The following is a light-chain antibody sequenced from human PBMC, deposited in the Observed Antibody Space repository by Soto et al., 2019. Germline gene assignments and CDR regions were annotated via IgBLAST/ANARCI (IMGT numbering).Light chain of an antibody. J-gene: IGKJ1*01. Sequence: IEMTQSPATLSVSPGERATLSCRASQSVSSNLAWYQQKPGQAPRLLIYGASTRATGIPARFSGSGSGTEFTLTISSLRSEDFAVYYCQQYNNWPRTFGQGTKVDIK. CDR2: GAS. CDR3: QQYNNWPRT. V-gene: IGKV3-15*01. CDR1: QSVSSN.